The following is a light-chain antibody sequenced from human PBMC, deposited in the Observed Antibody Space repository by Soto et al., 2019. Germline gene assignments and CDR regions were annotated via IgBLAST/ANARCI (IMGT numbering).Light chain of an antibody. V-gene: IGKV1-27*01. CDR3: QKYYSAPRT. CDR1: QDISNY. Sequence: DIQMTQSPSSLSASVGDRVTNTCRASQDISNYLAWYQQKPGKVPKLLIDAASTLQSGVPSRFSGSGSGTDFTLTISSLQPDDVATYYCQKYYSAPRTFGQGTKVEI. CDR2: AAS. J-gene: IGKJ1*01.